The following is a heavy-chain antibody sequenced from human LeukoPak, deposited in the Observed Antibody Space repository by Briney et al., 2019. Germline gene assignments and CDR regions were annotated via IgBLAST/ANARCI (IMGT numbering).Heavy chain of an antibody. V-gene: IGHV4-30-2*01. D-gene: IGHD2-15*01. CDR2: IYHSGST. CDR1: GGSISSGGYS. CDR3: ARARYCSGGSCFHYIDY. Sequence: SQTLSLTCAVSGGSISSGGYSWSWIRQPPGKGLEWIGYIYHSGSTYYNPSLKSRVTISVDRSKNQFSLKLSSVTAADTAVYYCARARYCSGGSCFHYIDYWGQGTLVTVSS. J-gene: IGHJ4*02.